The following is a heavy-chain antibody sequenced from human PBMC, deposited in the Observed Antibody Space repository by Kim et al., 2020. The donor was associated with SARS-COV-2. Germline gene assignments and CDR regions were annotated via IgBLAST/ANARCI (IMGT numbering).Heavy chain of an antibody. CDR2: ISYDGSNK. J-gene: IGHJ3*02. CDR3: AKDISVLRYFDWLSPGAFDI. CDR1: GFTFSSYG. V-gene: IGHV3-30*18. Sequence: GGSLRLSCAASGFTFSSYGMHWVRQAPGKGLEWVAVISYDGSNKYYADSVKGRFTISRDNSKNTLYLQMNSLRAEDTAVYYCAKDISVLRYFDWLSPGAFDIWGQETMVTVSS. D-gene: IGHD3-9*01.